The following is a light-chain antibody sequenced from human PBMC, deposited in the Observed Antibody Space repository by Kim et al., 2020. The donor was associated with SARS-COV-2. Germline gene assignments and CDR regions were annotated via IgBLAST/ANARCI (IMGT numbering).Light chain of an antibody. J-gene: IGLJ3*02. CDR3: QSYDSSNWV. V-gene: IGLV6-57*02. Sequence: KQLHISCTSSSRSIASKDVQWYQQRPGTAPTTVLYEDNQRPSGVPDRFSGSIDSSSNSASLTISGLKTEDEAEYYCQSYDSSNWVFGGGTKLTVL. CDR1: SRSIASKD. CDR2: EDN.